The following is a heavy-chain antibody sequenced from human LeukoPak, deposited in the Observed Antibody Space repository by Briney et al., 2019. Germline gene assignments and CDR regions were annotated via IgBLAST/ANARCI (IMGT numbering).Heavy chain of an antibody. V-gene: IGHV3-53*01. CDR1: GFTFSNNR. Sequence: PGGSLSLSCAASGFTFSNNRMSWVRQAPGKGLEWVSVIYSDGTAYYADSVKGRFTISRDNSKSTLYLQMNSLRADDTAVYYCVRALTWGPGALVTVSS. J-gene: IGHJ5*02. CDR3: VRALT. CDR2: IYSDGTA.